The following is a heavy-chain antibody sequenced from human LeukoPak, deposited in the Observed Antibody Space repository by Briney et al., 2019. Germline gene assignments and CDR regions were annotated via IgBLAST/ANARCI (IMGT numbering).Heavy chain of an antibody. D-gene: IGHD1-26*01. V-gene: IGHV3-53*04. CDR3: ARAQSGGSYYVDHFDY. CDR2: IYSGGST. Sequence: GGSLRLSCAASGVTVSNNYMTWVRQAPGKGLEWVSIIYSGGSTYYADSVKGRFTISRHNSRNTLYLQMNSLRPEDTAVYCCARAQSGGSYYVDHFDYWGQGTLVTVSS. CDR1: GVTVSNNY. J-gene: IGHJ4*02.